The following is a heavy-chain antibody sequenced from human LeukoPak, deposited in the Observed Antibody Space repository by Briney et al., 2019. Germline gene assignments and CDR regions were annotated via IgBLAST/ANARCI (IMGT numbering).Heavy chain of an antibody. Sequence: SETLSLTCTVSGYSISSGYYWGWIRQPPGKGLEWIGSIYYSGSTYYNPSLKSRVTISVDTSKNQFSLKLSSVTAADTAVYYCARDQAIETATDYWGQGTLVTVSS. CDR3: ARDQAIETATDY. CDR2: IYYSGST. J-gene: IGHJ4*02. CDR1: GYSISSGYY. V-gene: IGHV4-38-2*02. D-gene: IGHD5-18*01.